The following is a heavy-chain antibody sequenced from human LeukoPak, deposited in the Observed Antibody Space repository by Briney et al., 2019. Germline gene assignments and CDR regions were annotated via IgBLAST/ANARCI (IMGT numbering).Heavy chain of an antibody. Sequence: SETLSLTCTVSGGSIGSGDYYWSWIRQPPGKGLEWIGYIYYSGSTYYNPSLKSRVTISVDTSKDQFSLKLSSVTAADTAVYYCARGGLEMSFFDYWGQGTLVTVSS. D-gene: IGHD5-24*01. CDR3: ARGGLEMSFFDY. V-gene: IGHV4-30-4*08. CDR1: GGSIGSGDYY. CDR2: IYYSGST. J-gene: IGHJ4*02.